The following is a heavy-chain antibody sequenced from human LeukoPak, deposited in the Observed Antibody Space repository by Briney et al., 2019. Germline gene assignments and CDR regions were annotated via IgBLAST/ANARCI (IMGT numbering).Heavy chain of an antibody. J-gene: IGHJ4*02. CDR1: GYTLTGYY. CDR2: INPNSGGT. CDR3: APVAAAVYFDY. V-gene: IGHV1-2*02. Sequence: ASVKVSCKASGYTLTGYYMHWVRQAPGQRLEWMGWINPNSGGTNYAQKFQGRVTLTRDTSISTAYMELSRLRSDDTAVYYCAPVAAAVYFDYWGQGTLVTVSS. D-gene: IGHD6-13*01.